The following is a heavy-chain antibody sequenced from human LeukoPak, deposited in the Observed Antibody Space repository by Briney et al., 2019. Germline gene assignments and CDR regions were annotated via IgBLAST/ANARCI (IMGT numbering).Heavy chain of an antibody. CDR3: ARDVAGTSTYYSYGMDV. CDR1: GFTFSSYA. J-gene: IGHJ6*02. V-gene: IGHV3-23*01. CDR2: ISGSGGST. D-gene: IGHD6-13*01. Sequence: PGGSLRLSCAASGFTFSSYAMSWVRQAPGKGLEWVSAISGSGGSTYYADSVKGRFTISRDNSKNTLYLQMDSLRAEDTAVYYCARDVAGTSTYYSYGMDVWGQGTTVTVSS.